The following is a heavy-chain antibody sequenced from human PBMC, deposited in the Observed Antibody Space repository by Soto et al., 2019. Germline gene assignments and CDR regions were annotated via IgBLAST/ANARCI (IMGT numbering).Heavy chain of an antibody. D-gene: IGHD3-22*01. V-gene: IGHV3-30*18. Sequence: GGSLRLSCAASGFTFSSYGMHWVRQAPGKGLEWVAVISYDGSNKYYADSVKGRFTISRDNSKNTLYLQMNSLRAEDTAVYYCAKDRLDDSSGYYPPLPDYWGQGTLVTVSS. CDR2: ISYDGSNK. J-gene: IGHJ4*02. CDR1: GFTFSSYG. CDR3: AKDRLDDSSGYYPPLPDY.